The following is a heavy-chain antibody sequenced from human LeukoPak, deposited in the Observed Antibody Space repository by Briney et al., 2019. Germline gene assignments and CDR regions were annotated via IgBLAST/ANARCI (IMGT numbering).Heavy chain of an antibody. CDR2: IIPIFGTA. CDR3: ARVLGNSPWLAQGPPIKYYYYMDV. D-gene: IGHD6-19*01. V-gene: IGHV1-69*13. J-gene: IGHJ6*03. Sequence: GASVKVSCKASGYTFTSYAISWVRQAPGQGLEWMGGIIPIFGTANYAQKLQGRVTITADESTSTAYMELSSLRSEDTAVYYCARVLGNSPWLAQGPPIKYYYYMDVWGKGTTVTISS. CDR1: GYTFTSYA.